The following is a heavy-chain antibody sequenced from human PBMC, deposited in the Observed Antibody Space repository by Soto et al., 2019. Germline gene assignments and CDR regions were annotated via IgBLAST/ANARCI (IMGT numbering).Heavy chain of an antibody. CDR2: VKSRNDGGTT. D-gene: IGHD3-22*01. V-gene: IGHV3-15*07. CDR1: GFTFSNAW. CDR3: TTDSYITSIIVRFDY. Sequence: GGSLRLSCAASGFTFSNAWINWVRQAPGKGLEWVGRVKSRNDGGTTDFAAPVKGRFAISRDDSKNMVYLEMNSLQTEDTAIYYCTTDSYITSIIVRFDYWGHGTLVTVSS. J-gene: IGHJ4*01.